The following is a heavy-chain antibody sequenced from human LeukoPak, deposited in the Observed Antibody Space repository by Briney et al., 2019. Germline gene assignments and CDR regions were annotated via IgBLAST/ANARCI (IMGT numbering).Heavy chain of an antibody. J-gene: IGHJ3*02. CDR3: ARWGQQWLVLRNDAFDI. D-gene: IGHD6-19*01. CDR1: GGSISSSSYY. V-gene: IGHV4-39*01. CDR2: IYYSGST. Sequence: SETLSLTCTVSGGSISSSSYYWGWIRQPPGKGLEWIGSIYYSGSTYYNPSLKSRVTISVDTSKNQFSLKLSSVTAADTAVYYCARWGQQWLVLRNDAFDIWGQGTMVTVSP.